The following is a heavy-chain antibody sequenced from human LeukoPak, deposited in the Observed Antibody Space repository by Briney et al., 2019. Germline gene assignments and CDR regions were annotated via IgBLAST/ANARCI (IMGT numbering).Heavy chain of an antibody. V-gene: IGHV3-69-1*01. J-gene: IGHJ4*02. CDR1: GFTFSTYS. CDR2: ITSSNYM. D-gene: IGHD3-22*01. Sequence: PGGPLRLSCAASGFTFSTYSMSWVRRAPGKGLEWVSCITSSNYMYYADSVKGRFTISRDNAKNSLYLQMNSLRAEDTAVFYCVRDGFYSDSSGYPFGYWGQGTLVTVSS. CDR3: VRDGFYSDSSGYPFGY.